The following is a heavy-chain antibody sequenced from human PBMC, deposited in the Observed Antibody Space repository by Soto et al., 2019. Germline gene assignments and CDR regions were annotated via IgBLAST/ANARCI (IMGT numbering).Heavy chain of an antibody. CDR2: INPSGGST. D-gene: IGHD3-3*01. CDR3: ASGLLNYDFWSGYYPYYYYGMDV. J-gene: IGHJ6*02. Sequence: QVQLVQSGAEVKKPGASVKVSCKASGYTFTSYYMHWVRQAPGQGLEWMGIINPSGGSTSYAQKFQGRVTMTRDTSTSTVYMELSSLRSEDTAVYYCASGLLNYDFWSGYYPYYYYGMDVWGQGTTVTVSS. V-gene: IGHV1-46*01. CDR1: GYTFTSYY.